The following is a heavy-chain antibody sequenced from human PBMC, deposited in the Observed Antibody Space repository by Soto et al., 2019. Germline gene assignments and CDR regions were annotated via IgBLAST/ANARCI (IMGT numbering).Heavy chain of an antibody. Sequence: ASVKVSCKASGYTFSRYAIHWVRQAPGQRLEWMGWINAGKGDTKYSQKFQGRVTFTRDTSASTAYMELSSLRSEDTALYYCARDYYYDSSGHFDYWGQGTLVTVS. CDR3: ARDYYYDSSGHFDY. J-gene: IGHJ4*02. CDR1: GYTFSRYA. CDR2: INAGKGDT. D-gene: IGHD3-22*01. V-gene: IGHV1-3*01.